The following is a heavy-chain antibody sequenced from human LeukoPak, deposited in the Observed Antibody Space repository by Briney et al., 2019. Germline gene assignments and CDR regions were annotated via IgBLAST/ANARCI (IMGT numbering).Heavy chain of an antibody. V-gene: IGHV3-30*02. Sequence: GGSLRFSCAASEFTFSNYGMHWVRQAPGKGLEWVAFIRYDGTNKYYADSVKGRFTISRDNSKNTLYLKMNSLRGEDTAVYYCARRSSSGWYPDYYYYYMDVWGKGTTVTISS. D-gene: IGHD6-19*01. CDR3: ARRSSSGWYPDYYYYYMDV. CDR2: IRYDGTNK. CDR1: EFTFSNYG. J-gene: IGHJ6*03.